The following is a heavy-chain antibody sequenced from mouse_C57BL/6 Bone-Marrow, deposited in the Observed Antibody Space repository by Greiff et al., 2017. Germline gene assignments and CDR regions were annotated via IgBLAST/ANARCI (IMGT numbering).Heavy chain of an antibody. J-gene: IGHJ3*01. CDR3: TTCYGSREGFAY. CDR1: GFNIKDYY. Sequence: VQLKQSGAELVRPGASVKLSCTASGFNIKDYYMHWVKQRPEQGLEWIGRIDPEDGDTEYAPKFQGKATMTADTSSNTAYLQLSSLTSEDTAVYYCTTCYGSREGFAYWGQGTLVTVSA. CDR2: IDPEDGDT. V-gene: IGHV14-1*01. D-gene: IGHD1-1*01.